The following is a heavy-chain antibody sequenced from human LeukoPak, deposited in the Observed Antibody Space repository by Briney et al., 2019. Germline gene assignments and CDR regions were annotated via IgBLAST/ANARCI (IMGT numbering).Heavy chain of an antibody. CDR1: GGSISSSNW. D-gene: IGHD3-3*01. V-gene: IGHV4-4*02. J-gene: IGHJ4*02. CDR2: IYHSGST. Sequence: SETLSLTCAVSGGSISSSNWWSWVRQPPGKGLEWIGEIYHSGSTNYNPSLKSRVTISVDKSKNQFSLKLSSVTAADTAVYYCAAAGVPAAKLPVLRFLEWFSGAFDYWGQGTLVTVSS. CDR3: AAAGVPAAKLPVLRFLEWFSGAFDY.